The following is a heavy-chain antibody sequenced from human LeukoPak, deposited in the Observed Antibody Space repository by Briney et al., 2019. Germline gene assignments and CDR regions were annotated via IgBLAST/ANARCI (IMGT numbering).Heavy chain of an antibody. Sequence: ASVKVSCKASAYTSPNYGITWVRQAPGRGLEWMGWISTYNGNTQYAQNFQGRLTMTTDTPTKTVYMKLRSLRSNDTAVYYCALPAKGAFFYYYMEVWGKGTTVTVSS. V-gene: IGHV1-18*01. J-gene: IGHJ6*03. CDR1: AYTSPNYG. CDR3: ALPAKGAFFYYYMEV. D-gene: IGHD2-2*01. CDR2: ISTYNGNT.